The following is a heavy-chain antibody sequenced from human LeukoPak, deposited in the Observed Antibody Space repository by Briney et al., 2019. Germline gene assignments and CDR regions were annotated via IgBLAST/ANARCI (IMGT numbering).Heavy chain of an antibody. V-gene: IGHV3-11*01. D-gene: IGHD5-24*01. CDR1: GFTFSDYY. J-gene: IGHJ4*02. CDR2: ISSSGSTM. CDR3: ARDGEMATIPFDY. Sequence: PGGSLRLSCAASGFTFSDYYMSWIRQAPGKGLEWVSYISSSGSTMYYADSVKGRFTISRDNAKNPLYLQMNSLRAEDTAVYYCARDGEMATIPFDYWGQGTLVTVSS.